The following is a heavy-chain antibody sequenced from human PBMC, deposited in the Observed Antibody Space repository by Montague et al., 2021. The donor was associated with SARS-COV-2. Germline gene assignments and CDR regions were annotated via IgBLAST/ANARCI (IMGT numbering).Heavy chain of an antibody. CDR2: ISYDGSNK. D-gene: IGHD1-26*01. CDR3: ARVHSGSYYGFVDY. V-gene: IGHV3-30*04. CDR1: GFTFSSYA. J-gene: IGHJ4*02. Sequence: SLRLSCAASGFTFSSYAMHWVRQAPGKGLEWVAVISYDGSNKYYADSVKGRFTTSRDNSKNTLYLQMNSLRAEDTAVYYCARVHSGSYYGFVDYWGQGTLVTVSS.